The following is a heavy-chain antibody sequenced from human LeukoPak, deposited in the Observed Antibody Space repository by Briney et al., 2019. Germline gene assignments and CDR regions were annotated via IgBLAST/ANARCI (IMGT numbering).Heavy chain of an antibody. Sequence: SETLSLTCSVSGASFSTNYWSWIRQPPGRGLEWIGYVFDSGSTNYNPPLTSRVTISVDTSTKQFSLRLSSVTAADTAVYYCARLYQQSKWKYYYYYMDVWGKGTAVTVSS. CDR3: ARLYQQSKWKYYYYYMDV. V-gene: IGHV4-59*01. J-gene: IGHJ6*03. CDR2: VFDSGST. D-gene: IGHD1-1*01. CDR1: GASFSTNY.